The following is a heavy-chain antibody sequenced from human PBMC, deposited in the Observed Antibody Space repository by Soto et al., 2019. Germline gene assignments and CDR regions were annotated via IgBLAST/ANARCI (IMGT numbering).Heavy chain of an antibody. J-gene: IGHJ6*02. D-gene: IGHD2-2*01. CDR3: ARLGGYCSSTSCYGYYGMDV. CDR2: FYYSEST. CDR1: GGPLSTGPYS. V-gene: IGHV4-39*01. Sequence: PENLCLTYTVSGGPLSTGPYSLGWIRLPPDEGLEWIGTFYYSESTYYNPSLESRITISVDTSKNQFSLKVSSVTVADTAVYYCARLGGYCSSTSCYGYYGMDVWGQGTTVT.